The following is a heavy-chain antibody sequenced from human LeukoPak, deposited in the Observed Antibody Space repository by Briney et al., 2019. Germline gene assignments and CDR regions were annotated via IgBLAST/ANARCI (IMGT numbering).Heavy chain of an antibody. J-gene: IGHJ4*02. CDR1: GGSISSYY. Sequence: SETLSLTCTVSGGSISSYYWSWIRQPPGKGLEWIAYIYYSGSTNYNPSLKSRVTISVDTSKNQFSLKLSSVTAADTAVYYCARQSSGFDYWGQGTLVTVSS. CDR2: IYYSGST. D-gene: IGHD3-22*01. CDR3: ARQSSGFDY. V-gene: IGHV4-59*08.